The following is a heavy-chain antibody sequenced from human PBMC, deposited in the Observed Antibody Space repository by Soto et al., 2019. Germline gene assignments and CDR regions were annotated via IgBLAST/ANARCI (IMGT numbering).Heavy chain of an antibody. D-gene: IGHD2-15*01. CDR2: ISYDGSNK. V-gene: IGHV3-30-3*01. Sequence: QVQLVESGGGVVQPGRSLRLSCAASGFTFSSYAMHWVRQAPGKGLEWVAVISYDGSNKYYADSVKGRFTISRDNSKNTLYLQMNSLRAEDTDVYYCARDSCSGGSCHTYYFDYWGQGTLVTVSS. CDR1: GFTFSSYA. CDR3: ARDSCSGGSCHTYYFDY. J-gene: IGHJ4*02.